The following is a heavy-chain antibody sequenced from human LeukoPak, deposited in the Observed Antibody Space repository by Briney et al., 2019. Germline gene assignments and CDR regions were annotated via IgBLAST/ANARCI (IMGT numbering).Heavy chain of an antibody. Sequence: PGRSLRLSCVASGFTFDSYAMHWVRQAPGKGLEWVAVISYDGGNRYYADSVKGRFTISRDNAKNSLYLQMNSLRAEDTAVYYCARDGDSAQQWLVGKRHFDYWGQGTLVTVSS. CDR1: GFTFDSYA. CDR2: ISYDGGNR. J-gene: IGHJ4*02. V-gene: IGHV3-30-3*01. D-gene: IGHD6-19*01. CDR3: ARDGDSAQQWLVGKRHFDY.